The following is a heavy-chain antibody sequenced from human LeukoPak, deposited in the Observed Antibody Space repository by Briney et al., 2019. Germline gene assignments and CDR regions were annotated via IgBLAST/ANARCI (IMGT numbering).Heavy chain of an antibody. D-gene: IGHD4-17*01. CDR1: GFTFSSYG. CDR3: AKDLTTVTTTYHYYYYGMDV. J-gene: IGHJ6*02. CDR2: ISYDGSNK. V-gene: IGHV3-30*18. Sequence: TGGSLRLSSAASGFTFSSYGMHWVRQAPGKGLEWVAVISYDGSNKYYADSVKGRFTISRDNSKNTLYLQMNSLRAEDTAVYYCAKDLTTVTTTYHYYYYGMDVWGQGTTVTVSS.